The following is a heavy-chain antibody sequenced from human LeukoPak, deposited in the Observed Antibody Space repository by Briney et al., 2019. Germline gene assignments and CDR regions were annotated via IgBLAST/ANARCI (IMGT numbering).Heavy chain of an antibody. CDR1: GFTFGSYA. J-gene: IGHJ4*02. V-gene: IGHV3-30*04. D-gene: IGHD1-14*01. Sequence: GGSLRLSCAASGFTFGSYAMHWVRQAPGKGLEWVAVISYDGSNKYYADPVKGRFTISRDNSKNTLYLQMNSLRAEDTAVYYCARDPGEYFDYWGQGTLVTVSS. CDR2: ISYDGSNK. CDR3: ARDPGEYFDY.